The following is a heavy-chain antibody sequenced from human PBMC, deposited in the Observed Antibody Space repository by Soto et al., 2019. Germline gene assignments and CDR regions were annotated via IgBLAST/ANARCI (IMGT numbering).Heavy chain of an antibody. CDR2: INPSGGST. D-gene: IGHD3-22*01. Sequence: GASVKVSCKASGYSFTSYYMHWVRQAPGQGLEWMGIINPSGGSTSYAQKFQGRVTMTRDTSTSTVYMELSSLRSEDTAVYYCARVPDYYDSSGYYFDYWGPGTLVTVSS. J-gene: IGHJ4*02. CDR3: ARVPDYYDSSGYYFDY. V-gene: IGHV1-46*01. CDR1: GYSFTSYY.